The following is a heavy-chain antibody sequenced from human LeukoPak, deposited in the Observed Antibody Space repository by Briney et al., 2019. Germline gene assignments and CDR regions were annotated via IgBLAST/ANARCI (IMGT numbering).Heavy chain of an antibody. Sequence: GGSLRLSCAASGFTVSSNYMSWVRQAPGKGLVWVSRINSDGSRTSYADSVKGRFTISRDNAKNTLYLQMNSLRAEDTAVYYCARDLTTLDYWGQGTLVTVSS. CDR3: ARDLTTLDY. D-gene: IGHD4-11*01. J-gene: IGHJ4*02. V-gene: IGHV3-74*01. CDR1: GFTVSSNY. CDR2: INSDGSRT.